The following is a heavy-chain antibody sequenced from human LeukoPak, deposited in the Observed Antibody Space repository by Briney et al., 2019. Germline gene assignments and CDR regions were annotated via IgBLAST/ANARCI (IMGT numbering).Heavy chain of an antibody. CDR3: ARDSYYDFWSGYYPDAEYFQH. J-gene: IGHJ1*01. Sequence: GGSLRLSCAASGFTFSSYWMSWVRQAPGKGLEWVANIKQDGSEKYYVDSVKGRFTISRDNAKNSLYLQMNSLRAEDTAVYYCARDSYYDFWSGYYPDAEYFQHWGQGTPVTVSS. CDR1: GFTFSSYW. D-gene: IGHD3-3*01. CDR2: IKQDGSEK. V-gene: IGHV3-7*01.